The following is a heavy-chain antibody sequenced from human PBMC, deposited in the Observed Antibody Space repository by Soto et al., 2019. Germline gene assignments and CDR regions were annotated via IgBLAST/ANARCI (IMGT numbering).Heavy chain of an antibody. CDR1: GFTFSSYA. CDR3: AKEESSGWPVAQVYYFDY. Sequence: PGGSLRLSCAASGFTFSSYAMSWVRQAPGKGLEWVSAISGSGGSTYYADSVKGRFTISRDNSKNTLYLQMNSLRAEDTAVYYCAKEESSGWPVAQVYYFDYWGQGTLVTVSS. J-gene: IGHJ4*02. D-gene: IGHD6-19*01. CDR2: ISGSGGST. V-gene: IGHV3-23*01.